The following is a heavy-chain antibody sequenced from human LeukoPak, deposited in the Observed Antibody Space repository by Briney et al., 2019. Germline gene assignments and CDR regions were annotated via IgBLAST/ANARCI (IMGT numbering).Heavy chain of an antibody. V-gene: IGHV3-30*18. D-gene: IGHD3-22*01. CDR3: ANYYDSSGVDY. Sequence: PGGSLRLSCAASGFTFSSYGMHWVRQAPGKGLEWVAVISYDGSNKYYADSVKGRFTISRDNSKNTLYLQMNSLRAEDTAVYYCANYYDSSGVDYWGQGTLVTVSS. CDR1: GFTFSSYG. J-gene: IGHJ4*02. CDR2: ISYDGSNK.